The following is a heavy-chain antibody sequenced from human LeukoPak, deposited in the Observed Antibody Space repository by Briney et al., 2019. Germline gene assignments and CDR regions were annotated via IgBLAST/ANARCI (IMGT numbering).Heavy chain of an antibody. V-gene: IGHV3-30*18. Sequence: GALRLSCAASGFTVSSNYMSWVRQAPGKGLEWVAVISYDGSNKYYADSVKGRFTISRDSSKNTLYLQMNSLRAEDTAVYYCAKEMYYYDSSGYYYNYFDCWGQGTLVTVSS. CDR2: ISYDGSNK. D-gene: IGHD3-22*01. CDR3: AKEMYYYDSSGYYYNYFDC. J-gene: IGHJ4*02. CDR1: GFTVSSNY.